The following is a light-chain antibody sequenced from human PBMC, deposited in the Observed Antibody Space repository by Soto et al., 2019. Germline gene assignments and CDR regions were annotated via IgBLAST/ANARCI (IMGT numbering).Light chain of an antibody. V-gene: IGKV3-11*01. J-gene: IGKJ5*01. CDR1: QSVSSY. CDR3: QQRNYWQVT. CDR2: DAS. Sequence: EIVLKHSPATLSLSPGERATLSCRASQSVSSYLAWYQQKPGQAPRLLIYDASNRATGIPARFSGSGSGTDFTLTISSLEPEDFAVYYCQQRNYWQVTFGQGTRLE.